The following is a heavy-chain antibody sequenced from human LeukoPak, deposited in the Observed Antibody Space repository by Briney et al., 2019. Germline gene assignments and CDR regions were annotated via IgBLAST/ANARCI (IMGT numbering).Heavy chain of an antibody. Sequence: GGSLRLPCAASGFTFSSYAMSWVRQAPGKGLEWVSAISGSGGSTYYADSVKGRFTISRDNSKNTLYLQMNSLRAEDTAVYYCAKDDGNYDFWSGYYPFDYWGQGTLVTVSS. J-gene: IGHJ4*02. CDR2: ISGSGGST. CDR1: GFTFSSYA. CDR3: AKDDGNYDFWSGYYPFDY. V-gene: IGHV3-23*01. D-gene: IGHD3-3*01.